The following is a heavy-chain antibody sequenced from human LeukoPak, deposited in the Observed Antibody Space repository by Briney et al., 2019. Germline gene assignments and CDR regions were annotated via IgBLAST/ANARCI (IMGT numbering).Heavy chain of an antibody. V-gene: IGHV4-39*01. CDR3: AGHSSSSFGGRGGFDY. CDR1: DGSISSNNYY. CDR2: IFYTGST. D-gene: IGHD6-13*01. J-gene: IGHJ4*02. Sequence: SETLSLTCTVSDGSISSNNYYWAWIRQPPGKGLEWIANIFYTGSTYYNPSLKSRVTISVDTSKNQFSLKLSSVTAADTAVYYCAGHSSSSFGGRGGFDYWGQGTLVTVSS.